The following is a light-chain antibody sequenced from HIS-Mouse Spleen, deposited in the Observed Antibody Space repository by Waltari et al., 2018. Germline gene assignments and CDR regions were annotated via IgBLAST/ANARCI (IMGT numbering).Light chain of an antibody. CDR2: AAS. J-gene: IGKJ1*01. Sequence: DIQLTQSPSFLPASVVDRVTITCRASQGISSYLAWYQQKPGKAPKLLIYAASTLQSGVPSRFSGSGSGTDFTLTISCLQSEDFATYYCQQYYSYPPWTFGQGTKVEIK. CDR1: QGISSY. CDR3: QQYYSYPPWT. V-gene: IGKV1-9*01.